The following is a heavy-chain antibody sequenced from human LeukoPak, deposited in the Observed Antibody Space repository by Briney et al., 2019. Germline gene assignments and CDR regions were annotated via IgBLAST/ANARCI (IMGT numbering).Heavy chain of an antibody. D-gene: IGHD7-27*01. CDR2: TYYRSKWYN. CDR3: AMGDIPLGT. CDR1: GDSVSRNSGA. J-gene: IGHJ4*02. Sequence: SQTLSLTCAISGDSVSRNSGAWNWIRQSPSRGLEWLGRTYYRSKWYNNYAVSVKSRITINPDTSKNQFSLQLNSVTPEDTAVYYCAMGDIPLGTWGQGILVTVSS. V-gene: IGHV6-1*01.